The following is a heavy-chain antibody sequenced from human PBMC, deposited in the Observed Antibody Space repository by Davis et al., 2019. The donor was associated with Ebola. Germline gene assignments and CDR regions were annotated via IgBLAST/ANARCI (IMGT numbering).Heavy chain of an antibody. J-gene: IGHJ4*02. D-gene: IGHD3-10*01. CDR1: GLSVSDNF. CDR3: AVIRGVMGY. Sequence: PGGSLRLSCAASGLSVSDNFVDWVRQAPGKGLEWVGRTKSKAYNYLTEYAASVQGRFTISRDDSKGSVYLQMNSLKIDDTAVYFCAVIRGVMGYWGQGTQVTVSS. CDR2: TKSKAYNYLT. V-gene: IGHV3-72*01.